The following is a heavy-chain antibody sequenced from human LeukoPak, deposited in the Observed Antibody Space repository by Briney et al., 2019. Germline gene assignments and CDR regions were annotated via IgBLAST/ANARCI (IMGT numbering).Heavy chain of an antibody. CDR2: INSDGSST. D-gene: IGHD3-10*01. J-gene: IGHJ4*02. Sequence: GGSLRPSCAASGFTFSNYWMHWVRQAPGKRLVWVSRINSDGSSTSYADSVKGRFTLSRDNAKNTMYLQMNSLRAEDTAIYYCTRSEYSFDYWGQGTLVTVSS. V-gene: IGHV3-74*01. CDR3: TRSEYSFDY. CDR1: GFTFSNYW.